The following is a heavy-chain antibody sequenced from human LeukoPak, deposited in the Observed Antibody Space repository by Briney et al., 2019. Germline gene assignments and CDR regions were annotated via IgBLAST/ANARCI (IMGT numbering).Heavy chain of an antibody. V-gene: IGHV4-34*01. CDR1: GGSFSGYY. Sequence: SETLPLTCAVYGGSFSGYYWSWIRQPPGKGLEWIGEINHSGSTNYNPSLKSRVTISVDTSKNQFSLKLSSVTAADTAVYYCARGGSYYHEYYFDYWGQGTLVTVSS. CDR2: INHSGST. CDR3: ARGGSYYHEYYFDY. D-gene: IGHD1-26*01. J-gene: IGHJ4*02.